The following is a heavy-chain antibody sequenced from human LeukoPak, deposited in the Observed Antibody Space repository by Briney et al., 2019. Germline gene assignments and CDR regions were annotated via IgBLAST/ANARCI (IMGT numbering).Heavy chain of an antibody. J-gene: IGHJ4*02. CDR3: ARGLYSNGWHDM. CDR2: VNPAGGNI. CDR1: GYNFIDYY. Sequence: EASVTVSCTTSGYNFIDYYLHWFRQAPGQGFEWMGIVNPAGGNISYAQKFQGRVIMTRDTSTASVSMELQSLTSDDTAVYYCARGLYSNGWHDMWGQGTQVTVSS. V-gene: IGHV1-46*01. D-gene: IGHD6-19*01.